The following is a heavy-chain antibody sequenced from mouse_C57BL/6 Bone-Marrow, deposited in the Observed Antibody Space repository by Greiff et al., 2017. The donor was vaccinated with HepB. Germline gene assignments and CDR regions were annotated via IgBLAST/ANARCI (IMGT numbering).Heavy chain of an antibody. CDR1: GYTFTSYN. D-gene: IGHD4-1*01. CDR2: IYPGNGDT. CDR3: ARVGGKFHYFDY. Sequence: LQQSGAELVRPGASVKMSCKASGYTFTSYNMHWVKQTPRQGLEWIGAIYPGNGDTSYNQKFKGKAKLTVDKSSSTAYMQLSSLTSKDAAVYFCARVGGKFHYFDYWGQGTTLTVSS. V-gene: IGHV1-12*01. J-gene: IGHJ2*01.